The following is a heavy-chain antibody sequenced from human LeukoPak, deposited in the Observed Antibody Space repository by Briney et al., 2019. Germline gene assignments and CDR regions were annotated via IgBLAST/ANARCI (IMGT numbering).Heavy chain of an antibody. V-gene: IGHV3-23*01. J-gene: IGHJ6*03. CDR1: GFTFSSYA. Sequence: GGSLRLSCAASGFTFSSYAMTWVRQAPGEGLEWVSAISGSGGSTYYADSVKGRFTISRDNSKNTLYLQMNSLRDEDTAVYYCAKLGLYKWNGRGYMDVWGKGTTVTVSS. CDR3: AKLGLYKWNGRGYMDV. CDR2: ISGSGGST. D-gene: IGHD1-1*01.